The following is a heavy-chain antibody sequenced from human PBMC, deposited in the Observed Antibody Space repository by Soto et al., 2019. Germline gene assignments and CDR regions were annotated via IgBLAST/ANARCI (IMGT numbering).Heavy chain of an antibody. V-gene: IGHV3-30-3*01. CDR1: GFTFSSYA. J-gene: IGHJ6*02. CDR3: ATSRCSSGWGYYYGMDV. Sequence: QVQLVESGGGVVQPGRSLRLSCAASGFTFSSYAMHWVRQAPGKGLEWVAVISYDGSNKYYADSVKGRFTISRDNSKNTLYLQMNSLRAEDTAVYYCATSRCSSGWGYYYGMDVWGQGTTVTVSS. D-gene: IGHD6-19*01. CDR2: ISYDGSNK.